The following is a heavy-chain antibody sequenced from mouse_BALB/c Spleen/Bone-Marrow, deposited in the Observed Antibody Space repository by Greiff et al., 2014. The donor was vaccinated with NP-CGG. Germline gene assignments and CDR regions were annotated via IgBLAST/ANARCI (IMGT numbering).Heavy chain of an antibody. CDR1: GYAFTNYN. J-gene: IGHJ2*01. D-gene: IGHD1-1*01. CDR2: NDPYSGGT. Sequence: VQLKESGPELVKPGASVKVSCKASGYAFTNYNMYWVKQSHGKSLEWIGYNDPYSGGTNYNQKFEGKATLTVDKSSSTAYMHLNSLTSEDSAVYYCARLGTTAVPDYWGQGTTLTVSS. V-gene: IGHV1S135*01. CDR3: ARLGTTAVPDY.